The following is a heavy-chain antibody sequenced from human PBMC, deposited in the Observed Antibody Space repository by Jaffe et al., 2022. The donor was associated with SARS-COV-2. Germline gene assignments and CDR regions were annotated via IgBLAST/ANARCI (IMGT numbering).Heavy chain of an antibody. CDR2: INTDGSSS. V-gene: IGHV3-74*01. CDR3: ARTIPPYYFMDV. Sequence: EVQLAESGGGLVQPGGSLRLSCAASGFMFSSYWMHWVRQAPGKGLEWVSRINTDGSSSTYADSVKGRFTISRDNAKNTLYVQMNGLRAEDTAVYYCARTIPPYYFMDVWGKGTTVTVSS. J-gene: IGHJ6*03. D-gene: IGHD3-9*01. CDR1: GFMFSSYW.